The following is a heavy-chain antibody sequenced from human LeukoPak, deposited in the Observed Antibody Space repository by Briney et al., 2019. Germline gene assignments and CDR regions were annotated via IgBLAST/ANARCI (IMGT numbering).Heavy chain of an antibody. J-gene: IGHJ4*02. V-gene: IGHV3-21*01. CDR1: GFTFSSYS. CDR2: ISSSSSYI. Sequence: GGSLRLSCAASGFTFSSYSMNWVRQAPGKGLEWVSSISSSSSYIHYADSVKGRFTISRDNAKNSLYLQMNSLRAEDTAVYYCARGGYYDYAYYWGQGTLVTVSS. D-gene: IGHD3-16*01. CDR3: ARGGYYDYAYY.